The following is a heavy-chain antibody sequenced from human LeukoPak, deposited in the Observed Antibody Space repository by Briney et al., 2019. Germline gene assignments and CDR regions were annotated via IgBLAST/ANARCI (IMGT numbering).Heavy chain of an antibody. CDR3: TTDRGISHYFDY. CDR1: RFTFSNAW. V-gene: IGHV3-15*01. CDR2: IKSKTDGGTT. D-gene: IGHD1-26*01. J-gene: IGHJ4*02. Sequence: GGSLRLSCAASRFTFSNAWMSWVRQAPGKGLEWVGRIKSKTDGGTTDYAAPVKGRFTISRDDSKNTLYLQMNSLKTEDTAVYYCTTDRGISHYFDYWGQGTLVTVPS.